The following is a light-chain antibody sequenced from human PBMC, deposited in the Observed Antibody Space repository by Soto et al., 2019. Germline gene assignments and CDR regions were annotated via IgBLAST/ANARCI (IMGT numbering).Light chain of an antibody. CDR3: SSYTTSNTRQIV. CDR2: DVS. Sequence: QSALTQPASLSGSPGQSITISCTGTSSDVGGYNYVSWYQQHPGKAPKSMIYDVSNRPSGVSNRFSGSKSGNTASLTISGLQAEDEADYYCSSYTTSNTRQIVFGTGTKVTVL. CDR1: SSDVGGYNY. V-gene: IGLV2-14*01. J-gene: IGLJ1*01.